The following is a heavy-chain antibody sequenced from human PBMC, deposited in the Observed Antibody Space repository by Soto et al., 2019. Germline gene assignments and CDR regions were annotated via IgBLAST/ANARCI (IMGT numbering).Heavy chain of an antibody. CDR1: GGSISSYY. V-gene: IGHV4-59*01. J-gene: IGHJ6*02. CDR2: IYYSGST. CDR3: ARDLTMVRGVISSGYYYGMDV. Sequence: PSETLSLTCTVSGGSISSYYWSWIRQPPGNGLEWIGYIYYSGSTNYNPSLKSRVTISVDTSKNQFSLKLSSVTAADTAVYYCARDLTMVRGVISSGYYYGMDVWGQGTTVTVSS. D-gene: IGHD3-10*01.